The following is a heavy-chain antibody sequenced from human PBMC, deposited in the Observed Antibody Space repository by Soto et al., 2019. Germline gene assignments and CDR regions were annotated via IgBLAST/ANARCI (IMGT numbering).Heavy chain of an antibody. D-gene: IGHD3-10*01. V-gene: IGHV1-18*01. CDR1: GYTFTTYS. CDR2: INVYNGNT. Sequence: ASVKVSCKASGYTFTTYSISWVQQAPGQGLEWMGWINVYNGNTKYAQKLQGRVTMTTDTSTSTAYMELRSLISDDTAVYYCARGVGSGIYYNQYNWFDPWGQGTLVTVSS. CDR3: ARGVGSGIYYNQYNWFDP. J-gene: IGHJ5*02.